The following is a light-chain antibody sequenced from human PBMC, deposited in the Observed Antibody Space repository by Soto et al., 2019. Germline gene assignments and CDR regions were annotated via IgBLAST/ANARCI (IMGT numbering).Light chain of an antibody. CDR3: QQYNNWRST. V-gene: IGKV3-15*01. CDR2: GAS. CDR1: QSVSSN. Sequence: EIVMTQSPATLSVSPGERATLSCRASQSVSSNLAWYQQKPGQAPRLLIYGASTRATGIPARFSGSGSGTEFTLTISSLQSEDFAVYYCQQYNNWRSTCGQGTKLEIK. J-gene: IGKJ2*01.